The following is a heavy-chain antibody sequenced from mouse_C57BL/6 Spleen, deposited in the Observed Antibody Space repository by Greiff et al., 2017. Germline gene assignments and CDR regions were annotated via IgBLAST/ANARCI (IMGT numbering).Heavy chain of an antibody. V-gene: IGHV1-55*01. D-gene: IGHD1-1*01. CDR1: GYTFTSYW. J-gene: IGHJ2*01. CDR3: ARGDYYGSPYYFDY. Sequence: VQLQQPGAELVKPGASVKMSCKASGYTFTSYWITWVKPRPGQGLEWIGDIYPGSGSTNYNEKFKSKATLTVDTSSSTAFMQLSSLTSEDAAVYYCARGDYYGSPYYFDYWGQGTTLTVSS. CDR2: IYPGSGST.